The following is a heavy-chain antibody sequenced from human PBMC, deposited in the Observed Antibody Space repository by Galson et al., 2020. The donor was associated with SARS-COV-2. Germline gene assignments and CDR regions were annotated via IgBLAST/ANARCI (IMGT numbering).Heavy chain of an antibody. J-gene: IGHJ4*02. CDR1: GYTFTSYG. Sequence: ASVKVSCKASGYTFTSYGISWVRQAPGQGLEWMGWISAYNGNTNYAQKLQGRVTMTTDTSTSTAYMELRSLRSDDTAVYYCARTAPIRFLEWLLSFDYWGQGTLVTVSS. V-gene: IGHV1-18*01. D-gene: IGHD3-3*01. CDR3: ARTAPIRFLEWLLSFDY. CDR2: ISAYNGNT.